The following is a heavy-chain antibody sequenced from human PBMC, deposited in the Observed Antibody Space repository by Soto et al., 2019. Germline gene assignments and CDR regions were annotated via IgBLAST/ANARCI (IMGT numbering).Heavy chain of an antibody. CDR2: IYHSGST. Sequence: SETLSLTCAVSGGSISSSNWWSWVRQPPGKGLEWIGEIYHSGSTNYNPSLKSRVTISVDKSKNQFSLKLSAVTAADTAVYYCARPWAPFGYYYGMDVWGQGTTLSVSS. J-gene: IGHJ6*02. CDR1: GGSISSSNW. D-gene: IGHD3-16*01. CDR3: ARPWAPFGYYYGMDV. V-gene: IGHV4-4*02.